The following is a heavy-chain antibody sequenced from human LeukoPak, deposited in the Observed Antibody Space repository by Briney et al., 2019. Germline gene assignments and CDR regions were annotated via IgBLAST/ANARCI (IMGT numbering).Heavy chain of an antibody. CDR2: ISGSGGST. J-gene: IGHJ4*02. V-gene: IGHV3-23*01. D-gene: IGHD6-19*01. Sequence: GGSLRLSCAASGFTFSTYAMTWVRQAPGKGLEWVSVISGSGGSTYYADSVKGRFTISRGNSKNTLYLQMNSLRAEDTAVYYCAKDEGSGWALNSYFDYWGQGTLVTVSS. CDR3: AKDEGSGWALNSYFDY. CDR1: GFTFSTYA.